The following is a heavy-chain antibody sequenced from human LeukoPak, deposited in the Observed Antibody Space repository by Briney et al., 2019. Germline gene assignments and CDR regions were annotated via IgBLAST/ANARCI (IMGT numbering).Heavy chain of an antibody. Sequence: GGSLRLSCAVSGLTFSSSWMDWVRQAPGKGLEWVASINPDGNKKYSADSVKGRFTISRDNAENSLYLRMNSLRVEDTAFYYCARDLAYSRLDYWGQGMLVTVSS. CDR1: GLTFSSSW. J-gene: IGHJ4*02. V-gene: IGHV3-7*01. D-gene: IGHD5-18*01. CDR2: INPDGNKK. CDR3: ARDLAYSRLDY.